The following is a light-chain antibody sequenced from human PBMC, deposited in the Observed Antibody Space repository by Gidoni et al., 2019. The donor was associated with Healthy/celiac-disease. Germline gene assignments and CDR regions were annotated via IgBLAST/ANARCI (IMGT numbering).Light chain of an antibody. V-gene: IGLV2-23*01. CDR3: CSYAGSSTPIV. CDR1: SSDVGSYNL. J-gene: IGLJ1*01. Sequence: QSALTHPASVSGSPGQSITISCTGTSSDVGSYNLVPWYQQHPGKAPKLMIYEGSKRPSGVANRFSGSKSGNTASLTISGLQAEDEADYYCCSYAGSSTPIVFGTGTKVTVL. CDR2: EGS.